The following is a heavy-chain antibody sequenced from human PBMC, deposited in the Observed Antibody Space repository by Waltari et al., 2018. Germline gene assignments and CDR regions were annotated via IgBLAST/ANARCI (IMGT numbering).Heavy chain of an antibody. Sequence: QVQLQESGPGLVKPSATLSLTCTVSGGSISNYYLSWIRQSPGKGLEWIGSIYYSGSTNYNPSLKSRVTLSVDTSKNHFSLKLSSVTAADTALYYCARQGHYDFWTGYYLFDYWGQGTLVTVSS. D-gene: IGHD3-3*01. J-gene: IGHJ4*02. CDR1: GGSISNYY. V-gene: IGHV4-59*08. CDR3: ARQGHYDFWTGYYLFDY. CDR2: IYYSGST.